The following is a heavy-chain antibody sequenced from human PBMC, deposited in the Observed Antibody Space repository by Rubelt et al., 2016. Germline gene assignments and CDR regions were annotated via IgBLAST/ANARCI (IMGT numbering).Heavy chain of an antibody. CDR2: IFHSGST. CDR3: AKECPRFPNHWFES. Sequence: QLQLQESGPGLVKPSETLSLTCTVPGGSISSSSYYWGWSRQPPGKGLEWIGEIFHSGSTTYNPSLKSRDTISVDNSYAQFALTLYSGTAADTAVYFCAKECPRFPNHWFESWGQGTLVTVSS. D-gene: IGHD1-14*01. CDR1: GGSISSSSYY. V-gene: IGHV4-39*07. J-gene: IGHJ5*01.